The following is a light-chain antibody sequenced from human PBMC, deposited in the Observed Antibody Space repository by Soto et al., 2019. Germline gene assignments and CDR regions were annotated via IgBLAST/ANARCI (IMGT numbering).Light chain of an antibody. V-gene: IGKV1-39*01. Sequence: SLSASLRDKYNITCRASQSISNDLNWYQQKPGKAPKLLIYAASSLQSGVPSRFSGSGSGTDFTLIIFSLFSGKCRHSSFPSGFG. CDR2: AAS. J-gene: IGKJ3*01. CDR3: PSG. CDR1: QSISND.